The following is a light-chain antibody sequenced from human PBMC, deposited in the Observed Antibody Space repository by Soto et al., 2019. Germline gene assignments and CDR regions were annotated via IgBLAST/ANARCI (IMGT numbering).Light chain of an antibody. CDR2: LGS. CDR3: MQALQTPPT. J-gene: IGKJ1*01. CDR1: QSLLHSNGYNY. Sequence: DIVMTQSPLSLPVTPGEPASISCRSSQSLLHSNGYNYLDWYLQKPGQSPKLLIYLGSNRAYGVTDRFSGSGSGTDFTLKISRVEAEDVWVYYCMQALQTPPTFGQGTKVEIK. V-gene: IGKV2-28*01.